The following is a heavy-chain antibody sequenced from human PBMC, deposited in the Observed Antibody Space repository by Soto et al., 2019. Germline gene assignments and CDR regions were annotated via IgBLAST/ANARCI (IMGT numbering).Heavy chain of an antibody. D-gene: IGHD3-3*01. CDR2: IYPGDSDT. V-gene: IGHV5-51*01. J-gene: IGHJ5*02. CDR1: GYSFTSNW. Sequence: GESLKISCKGSGYSFTSNWIAWVRQMPGKGLEWMGVIYPGDSDTRYRPSFQGQVTISADKSISTAYLQWSSLKASDTAMYYCARLGYDVWSASSQNWFALPGQRTPVTVSS. CDR3: ARLGYDVWSASSQNWFAL.